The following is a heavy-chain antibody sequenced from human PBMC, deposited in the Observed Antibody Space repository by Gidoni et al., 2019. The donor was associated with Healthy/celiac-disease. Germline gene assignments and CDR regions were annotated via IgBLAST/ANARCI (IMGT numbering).Heavy chain of an antibody. CDR3: ARGTTTVTKLNY. J-gene: IGHJ4*02. D-gene: IGHD4-4*01. CDR1: GFTFSRYA. V-gene: IGHV3-30-3*01. Sequence: QVQLVESGGGVVQPGRSLRLSCAASGFTFSRYAMHWVRQAPGKGLEWVAVISYDGSNKYYADSVKGRFTISRDNSKNTLYLQMNSLRAEDTAVYYCARGTTTVTKLNYWGQGTLVTVSS. CDR2: ISYDGSNK.